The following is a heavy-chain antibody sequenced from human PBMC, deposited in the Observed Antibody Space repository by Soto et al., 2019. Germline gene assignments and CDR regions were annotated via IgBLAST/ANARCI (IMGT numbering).Heavy chain of an antibody. CDR2: IYYSGKT. D-gene: IGHD3-3*02. Sequence: QVQLRESGPGLVKPSQTLSLTCTVSGGSISSGTYFWNWIRQHPGKGLEWMGYIYYSGKTYYNPSLKSRVTISVDTSKNQPSLKLSSVTAADTAVYYCARAPLISIFFAYGMDVWGQGTTVTVSS. V-gene: IGHV4-31*03. CDR1: GGSISSGTYF. J-gene: IGHJ6*02. CDR3: ARAPLISIFFAYGMDV.